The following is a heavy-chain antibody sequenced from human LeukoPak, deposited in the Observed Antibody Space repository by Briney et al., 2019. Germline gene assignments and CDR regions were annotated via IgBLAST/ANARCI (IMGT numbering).Heavy chain of an antibody. CDR3: AKRRYERSGNFDY. J-gene: IGHJ4*02. Sequence: QLGGALRPHCPDSGYTFGYCKRSGLGQARSQRQEWVSAITNSGDDTYYADSVNGRFTISRDNSKTTLYLEMSSLRAEDTAVYYCAKRRYERSGNFDYWGQGTLVTVSS. V-gene: IGHV3-23*01. CDR2: ITNSGDDT. CDR1: GYTFGYCK. D-gene: IGHD3-22*01.